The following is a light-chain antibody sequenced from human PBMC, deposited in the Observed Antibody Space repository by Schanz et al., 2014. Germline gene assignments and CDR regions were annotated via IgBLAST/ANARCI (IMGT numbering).Light chain of an antibody. V-gene: IGKV1-5*01. CDR1: QSISSW. J-gene: IGKJ3*01. CDR2: DAS. Sequence: DIQMTQSPSTLSASVGDRVTITCRASQSISSWLAWYQQKPGKAPKLLIYDASSLESGVPSRFSGSGSGTEFTLTISSLQPDDFATYYCQKYNSAPPFTFGPGTRVDIK. CDR3: QKYNSAPPFT.